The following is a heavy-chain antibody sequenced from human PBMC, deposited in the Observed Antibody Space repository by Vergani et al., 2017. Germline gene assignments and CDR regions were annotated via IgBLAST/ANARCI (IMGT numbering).Heavy chain of an antibody. J-gene: IGHJ1*01. CDR1: GGPFKNSA. V-gene: IGHV1-69*13. CDR3: ARGGLNTHRYDILTGYYMGFAEYFQH. D-gene: IGHD3-9*01. CDR2: IITFFGTT. Sequence: QVQLVQSGAEVKKPGSSVKVSCKASGGPFKNSAFSWVRQVPGQGLEWMGRIITFFGTTDYAQKFQGRFTIIADEFTKTVDMQLSNLRSEDTAVYYCARGGLNTHRYDILTGYYMGFAEYFQHWGQGTLVTVSS.